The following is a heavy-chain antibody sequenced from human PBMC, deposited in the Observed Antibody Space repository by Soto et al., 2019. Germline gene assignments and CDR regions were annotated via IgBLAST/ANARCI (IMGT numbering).Heavy chain of an antibody. V-gene: IGHV3-53*01. Sequence: PGGCLRLSWAASGFTVSSNYMSWVRQAPGKGLEWVSVIYSGGSTYYADSVKGRFTISRDNSKNTLYLQMNSLRAEDTAVYYCARGSPGYYDSSVPLDYWGQGTLVTVSS. CDR3: ARGSPGYYDSSVPLDY. D-gene: IGHD3-22*01. J-gene: IGHJ4*02. CDR2: IYSGGST. CDR1: GFTVSSNY.